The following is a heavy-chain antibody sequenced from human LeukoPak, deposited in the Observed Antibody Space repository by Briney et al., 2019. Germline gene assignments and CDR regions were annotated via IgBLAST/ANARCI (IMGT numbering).Heavy chain of an antibody. CDR3: ARLEFRYYDFWSGYLGYAFDI. Sequence: PSETLSLTCTVSGGSISSSSYYWGWIRQPPGKGLERIGSIYYSGSTYYNPSLKSRVTISVDTSKNQFSLKLSSVTAADTAVYYCARLEFRYYDFWSGYLGYAFDIWGQGTMVTVSS. D-gene: IGHD3-3*01. CDR2: IYYSGST. CDR1: GGSISSSSYY. V-gene: IGHV4-39*01. J-gene: IGHJ3*02.